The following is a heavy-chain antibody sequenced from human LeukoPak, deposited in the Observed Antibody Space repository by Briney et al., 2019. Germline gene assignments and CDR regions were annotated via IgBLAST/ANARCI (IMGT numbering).Heavy chain of an antibody. CDR3: ARLYDSSGYYVDY. J-gene: IGHJ4*02. V-gene: IGHV1-69*13. Sequence: ASVKVSCKASGGTSSSYAISWVRQAPGQGLEWMGGIIPIFGTANYAQKFRGRVTITADESTSTAYMELGSLRSEDTAVYYCARLYDSSGYYVDYWGQGTLVTVSS. CDR2: IIPIFGTA. CDR1: GGTSSSYA. D-gene: IGHD3-22*01.